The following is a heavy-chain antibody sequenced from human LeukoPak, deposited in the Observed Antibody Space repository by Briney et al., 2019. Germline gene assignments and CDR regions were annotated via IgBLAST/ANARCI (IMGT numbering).Heavy chain of an antibody. Sequence: SETLSLTCTVSGGSISSYYWSWLRQPPGKGLEWIGFIYYSGITDYNPSLKSRVTISVDTSKNQFSLKLSSVTAADTAVYYCASSTYYDFWSGYLGYYYGMDVWGQGTTVTVSS. D-gene: IGHD3-3*01. J-gene: IGHJ6*02. CDR2: IYYSGIT. V-gene: IGHV4-59*01. CDR1: GGSISSYY. CDR3: ASSTYYDFWSGYLGYYYGMDV.